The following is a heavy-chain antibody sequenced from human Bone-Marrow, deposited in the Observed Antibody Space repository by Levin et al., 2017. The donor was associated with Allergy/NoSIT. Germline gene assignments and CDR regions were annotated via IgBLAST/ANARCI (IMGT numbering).Heavy chain of an antibody. Sequence: PGGSLRLSCAASGFTFSNHWMSWVRQAPGKGLEWVANIKQDGSEKYFVDSVKGRFTISRDNAKKSLYLQMDSLRAEDTAVYYCARRAADWNFDLWGRGTLVTVSS. J-gene: IGHJ2*01. CDR3: ARRAADWNFDL. CDR2: IKQDGSEK. CDR1: GFTFSNHW. D-gene: IGHD6-13*01. V-gene: IGHV3-7*01.